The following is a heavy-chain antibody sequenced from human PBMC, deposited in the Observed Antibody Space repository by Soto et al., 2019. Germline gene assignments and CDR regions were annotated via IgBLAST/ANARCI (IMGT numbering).Heavy chain of an antibody. CDR2: ISTSVRII. Sequence: QVQLVESGGALVKPGGSLRLSCAASGFTFSDYFMTWIRQAPGEGLEWVAYISTSVRIINYADSVKGRFTISRDNAKNSLYLQMNSLRAEDTAVYFCAREYSAYHYHVDFWGQGTVVTVSS. CDR3: AREYSAYHYHVDF. V-gene: IGHV3-11*01. CDR1: GFTFSDYF. D-gene: IGHD4-4*01. J-gene: IGHJ4*02.